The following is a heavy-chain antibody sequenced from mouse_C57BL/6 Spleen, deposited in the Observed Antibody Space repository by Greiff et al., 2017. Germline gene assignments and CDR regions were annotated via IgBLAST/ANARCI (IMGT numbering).Heavy chain of an antibody. Sequence: QVQLQQSGPELVKPGASVKISCKASGYAFSSSWMNWVQQRPGKGLEWIGWIYPGGGDTNYNGTFKGKATLTADNASSTAYMQLSSLTSEDSAVYFCARLGSSPYYFDYWGQGTPLTVSS. D-gene: IGHD1-1*01. CDR1: GYAFSSSW. CDR2: IYPGGGDT. J-gene: IGHJ2*01. V-gene: IGHV1-82*01. CDR3: ARLGSSPYYFDY.